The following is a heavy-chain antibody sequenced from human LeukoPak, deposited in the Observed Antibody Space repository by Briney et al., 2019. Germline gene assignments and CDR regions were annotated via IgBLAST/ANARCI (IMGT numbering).Heavy chain of an antibody. J-gene: IGHJ4*02. CDR2: IYTSGST. V-gene: IGHV4-61*02. CDR1: GGSISSGSYY. CDR3: ARTCSSTSCYFDY. D-gene: IGHD2-2*01. Sequence: PSETLSLTCTVSGGSISSGSYYWSWIRQPAGKGLEWIGRIYTSGSTNYNPSLKSRVTLSVDTSKNQFSLKLSSVTAADTAVYYCARTCSSTSCYFDYWGQGTLVTVSS.